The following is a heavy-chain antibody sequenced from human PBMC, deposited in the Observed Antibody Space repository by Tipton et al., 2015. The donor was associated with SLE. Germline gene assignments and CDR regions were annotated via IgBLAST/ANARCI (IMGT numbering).Heavy chain of an antibody. D-gene: IGHD3-10*01. CDR1: GGSFSGYY. CDR3: ARPQRGSRYFDL. CDR2: INHSGST. J-gene: IGHJ2*01. Sequence: TLSLTCAVYGGSFSGYYWSWIRQPPGKGLEWIGEINHSGSTNYNPSLKSRITISVDTSKNQISLKLSSVTAAATAVYYCARPQRGSRYFDLWGRGTLVTFSS. V-gene: IGHV4-34*01.